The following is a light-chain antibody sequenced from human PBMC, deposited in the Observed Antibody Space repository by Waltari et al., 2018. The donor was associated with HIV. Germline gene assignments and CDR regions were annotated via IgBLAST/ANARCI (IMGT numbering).Light chain of an antibody. CDR3: QKYGTSERYT. Sequence: EVVLTQSPALLSLSPGQRATLFCRASQRVSSWYLACYQQKSGQPPRLLIYGASSRAAGIPDRFSGSGSGTDFTLIINRLEPEDVAVYYCQKYGTSERYTFGQGTKLEIK. CDR1: QRVSSWY. J-gene: IGKJ2*01. CDR2: GAS. V-gene: IGKV3-20*01.